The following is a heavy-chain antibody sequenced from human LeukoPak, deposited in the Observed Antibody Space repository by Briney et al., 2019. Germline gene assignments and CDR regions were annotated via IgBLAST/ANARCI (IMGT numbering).Heavy chain of an antibody. CDR3: ARGSRYGSGSYCGY. CDR2: MNPNSGNT. CDR1: GYTFTSYD. Sequence: ASVKVSCKASGYTFTSYDINWVRQATGQGLEWMGWMNPNSGNTGYAQKFQGRVTMTRNTSISTSYMELSSLRSEDTAVYYCARGSRYGSGSYCGYWGQGTLVTVSS. V-gene: IGHV1-8*01. J-gene: IGHJ4*02. D-gene: IGHD3-10*01.